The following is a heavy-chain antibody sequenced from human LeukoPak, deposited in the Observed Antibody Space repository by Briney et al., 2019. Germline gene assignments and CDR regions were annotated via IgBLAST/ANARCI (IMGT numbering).Heavy chain of an antibody. CDR3: ARGYRSYGDAFDI. CDR1: GFSLSSYA. V-gene: IGHV3-30*01. CDR2: SSYDGSIK. Sequence: ANSLRLSCVGSGFSLSSYAIHWVRQAPGRGLEWVAMSSYDGSIKFNADSGQGRFTVFRDTSKNTLDLQMNSLRADDTAMYYCARGYRSYGDAFDIWGHGTLVTVSS. J-gene: IGHJ3*02. D-gene: IGHD3-16*02.